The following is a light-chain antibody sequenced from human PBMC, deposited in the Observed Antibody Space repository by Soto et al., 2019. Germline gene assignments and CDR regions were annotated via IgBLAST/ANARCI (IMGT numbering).Light chain of an antibody. J-gene: IGLJ1*01. CDR3: SSYTTSSTVV. CDR1: SSDVGGYNF. V-gene: IGLV2-14*03. CDR2: EVT. Sequence: QSVLTQPASVFGSPGQSITISCTGTSSDVGGYNFVSWYQQLPGKAPKLMIYEVTSRPSGVSNRFSGSKSGNTASLTISGLQPEDEAEYYCSSYTTSSTVVLGTGTKVTVL.